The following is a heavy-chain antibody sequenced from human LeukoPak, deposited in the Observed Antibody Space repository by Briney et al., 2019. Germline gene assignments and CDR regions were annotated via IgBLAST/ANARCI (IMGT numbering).Heavy chain of an antibody. V-gene: IGHV4-59*08. Sequence: SETLSLTCTVSGGSISSYYWSWIRQPPGKGLEWIGYIYYSGSTNYNPSLKSRVIISVDTSKNQFSLKLSSVTAADTAVYYCARSGYSNFDYWGQGTLVTVSS. CDR3: ARSGYSNFDY. D-gene: IGHD3-3*01. CDR1: GGSISSYY. J-gene: IGHJ4*02. CDR2: IYYSGST.